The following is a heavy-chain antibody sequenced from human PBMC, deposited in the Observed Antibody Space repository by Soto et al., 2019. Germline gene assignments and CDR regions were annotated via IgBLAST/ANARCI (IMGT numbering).Heavy chain of an antibody. D-gene: IGHD3-10*01. V-gene: IGHV1-18*01. CDR1: GYTFTSCG. CDR2: ISAYNGNT. J-gene: IGHJ4*02. CDR3: ASRLWFGELLFDY. Sequence: SVKVSWKASGYTFTSCGSSWVRQAPGQGLEWMGWISAYNGNTNYAQKLQGRVTMTTDTSTSTAYMELRSLRSDDTAVYYCASRLWFGELLFDYWGQGTLVTVSS.